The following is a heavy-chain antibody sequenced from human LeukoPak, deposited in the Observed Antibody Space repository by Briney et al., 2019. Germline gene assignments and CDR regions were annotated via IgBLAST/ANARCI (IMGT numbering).Heavy chain of an antibody. Sequence: SETLSLTCAVYGGSFSGYYWSWIRQPPGKSLEWIGYIYYSGSTYYNPSLKSRVTISVDTSKNQFSLKLSSVTAADTAVYYCARNYYDWEKRGGDWYFDLWGRGTLVTVSS. D-gene: IGHD3-22*01. V-gene: IGHV4-30-4*01. CDR1: GGSFSGYY. CDR3: ARNYYDWEKRGGDWYFDL. CDR2: IYYSGST. J-gene: IGHJ2*01.